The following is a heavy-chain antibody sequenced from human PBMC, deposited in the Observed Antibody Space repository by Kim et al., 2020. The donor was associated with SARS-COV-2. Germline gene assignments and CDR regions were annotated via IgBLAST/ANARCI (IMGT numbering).Heavy chain of an antibody. V-gene: IGHV3-74*01. CDR2: IKGDGSAT. Sequence: GGSLRLSCAASGLAFSSYWMFWVRQPPGKGLLWVSHIKGDGSATVYADSVKGRFTVSRDNAKNTLYLQLSTLRAEDTAVYSCATGNNWSFDYWGPGTLVTVSS. J-gene: IGHJ4*02. D-gene: IGHD1-1*01. CDR3: ATGNNWSFDY. CDR1: GLAFSSYW.